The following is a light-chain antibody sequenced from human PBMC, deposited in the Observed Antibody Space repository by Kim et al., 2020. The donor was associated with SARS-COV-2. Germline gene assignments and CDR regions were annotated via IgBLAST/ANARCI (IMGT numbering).Light chain of an antibody. CDR3: QQYNSYLWK. Sequence: STLSASVGDRITITCRASQSISSWLAWYQQKPGKAPKLLIYKASSLESGVPSRFSGSGSGTEFTLTTSSLQPDDFAIYYCQQYNSYLWKFGQGTKVDIK. CDR2: KAS. J-gene: IGKJ1*01. V-gene: IGKV1-5*03. CDR1: QSISSW.